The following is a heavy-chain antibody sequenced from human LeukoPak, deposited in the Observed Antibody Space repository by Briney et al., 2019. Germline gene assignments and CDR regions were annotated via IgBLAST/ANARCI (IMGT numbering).Heavy chain of an antibody. Sequence: PSETLSLTCTVSGGSISGSSYYWGWIRQPPGKGLEWIGSIYYSGSTYYNPSLKSRVTISVDTSKNQFSLKLSSVTAADTVVYYCASSTVVTDGYHYWGQGTLVTVSS. J-gene: IGHJ4*02. D-gene: IGHD4-17*01. CDR2: IYYSGST. CDR1: GGSISGSSYY. CDR3: ASSTVVTDGYHY. V-gene: IGHV4-39*01.